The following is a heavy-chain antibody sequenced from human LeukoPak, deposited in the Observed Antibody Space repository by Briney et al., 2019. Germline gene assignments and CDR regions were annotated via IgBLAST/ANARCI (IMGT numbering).Heavy chain of an antibody. CDR2: INPFTGGT. CDR1: GYTFTGYY. D-gene: IGHD3-3*01. Sequence: ASVKVSCKASGYTFTGYYLHWVRQAPGQGLEWMGWINPFTGGTVYAEKFQDWVIMTRATSTTTAYMELKRLKSDDTAMYYCARDLRRSTNRSGGTYYYGMDIWGQGTTVTVSS. V-gene: IGHV1-2*04. J-gene: IGHJ6*02. CDR3: ARDLRRSTNRSGGTYYYGMDI.